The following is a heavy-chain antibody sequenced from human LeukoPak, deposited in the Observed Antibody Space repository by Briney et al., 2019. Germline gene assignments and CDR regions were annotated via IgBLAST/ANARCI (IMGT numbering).Heavy chain of an antibody. CDR3: ARDRAFDY. CDR1: GFSISSDW. J-gene: IGHJ4*02. Sequence: PGGSLRLSCAPSGFSISSDWMSWVRQAPGKGLEWVANIKEDGSEKYYVDSVKGRFTIYRDNAKNSLYLQINSLRGEDTAGDECARDRAFDYWGQGTLVTVSS. V-gene: IGHV3-7*04. CDR2: IKEDGSEK.